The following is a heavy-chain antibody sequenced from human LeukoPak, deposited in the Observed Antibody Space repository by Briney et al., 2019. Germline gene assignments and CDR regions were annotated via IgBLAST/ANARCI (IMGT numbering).Heavy chain of an antibody. V-gene: IGHV3-21*01. CDR2: ISDSSSFI. CDR3: ARGGLYCSSTTCYAATFDY. CDR1: GFTFSSYS. D-gene: IGHD2-2*01. Sequence: RPGGSLRLSCAASGFTFSSYSTNWVRQAPGKGLEWVSSISDSSSFIYYADSMKGRFTISRDNAKNSLNLQMNSLRAEDTAVYYCARGGLYCSSTTCYAATFDYWGQGALVTVSS. J-gene: IGHJ4*02.